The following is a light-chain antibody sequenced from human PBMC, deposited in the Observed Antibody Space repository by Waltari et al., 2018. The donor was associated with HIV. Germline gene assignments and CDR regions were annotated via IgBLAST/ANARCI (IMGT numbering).Light chain of an antibody. V-gene: IGKV3-20*01. CDR1: QSVSSSY. CDR2: GAS. CDR3: QQYGSSPWT. J-gene: IGKJ1*01. Sequence: DIVFTQSPGTLSCSPGERATRSCRASQSVSSSYLAWYQQKPGQAPRLLIYGASSRATGIPDRFSGSGSGTDFTLTISRLEPEDFAVYYCQQYGSSPWTFGQGTKVEIK.